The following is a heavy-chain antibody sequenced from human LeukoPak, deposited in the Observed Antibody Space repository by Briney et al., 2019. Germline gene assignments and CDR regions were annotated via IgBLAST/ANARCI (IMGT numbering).Heavy chain of an antibody. J-gene: IGHJ6*03. CDR2: IYYSGST. CDR3: ARDRYYMDV. CDR1: GGSLSSFY. V-gene: IGHV4-59*01. Sequence: KPSETLFLTCTFPGGSLSSFYWSWIRPPPGKGLEGIGYIYYSGSTNYNPSLKSRVTISVDTSKNQFSLKLSSVTAADTAVYYCARDRYYMDVWGKGTTVTVSS.